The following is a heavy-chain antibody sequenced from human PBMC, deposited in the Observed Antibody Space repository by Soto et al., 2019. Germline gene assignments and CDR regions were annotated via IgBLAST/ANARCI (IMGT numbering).Heavy chain of an antibody. Sequence: GGSLRLSCAASGFTFSSYWMSWVRQAPGKGLEWVANIKQDGSEKYYVDSVKGRFTISRDNAKNSLYLQMNSLRAEDTAVYYCAGWNYGSEYTNYYMDVWGKGTTVTVSS. J-gene: IGHJ6*03. CDR2: IKQDGSEK. D-gene: IGHD3-10*01. CDR3: AGWNYGSEYTNYYMDV. V-gene: IGHV3-7*01. CDR1: GFTFSSYW.